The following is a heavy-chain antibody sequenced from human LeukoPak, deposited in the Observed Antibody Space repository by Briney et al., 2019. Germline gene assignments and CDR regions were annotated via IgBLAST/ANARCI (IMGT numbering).Heavy chain of an antibody. J-gene: IGHJ4*02. Sequence: PSETLSLTCTVSGYSISSGYYWGWIRQPPGKGLEWIGSIYHSGSTYYNPSLKSRVTISVDTSKNQFSLKLSSVTAAGTAVYYCARALRAFCDYWGQGTLVTVSS. CDR2: IYHSGST. CDR1: GYSISSGYY. CDR3: ARALRAFCDY. V-gene: IGHV4-38-2*02. D-gene: IGHD3-10*01.